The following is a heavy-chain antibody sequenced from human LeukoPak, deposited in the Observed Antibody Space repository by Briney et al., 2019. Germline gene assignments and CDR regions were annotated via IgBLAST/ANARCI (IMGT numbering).Heavy chain of an antibody. CDR1: GGSISTSSYY. CDR2: IYYSGST. Sequence: SETLSLTCTVSGGSISTSSYYWGWVRRPPGQGLEWIGYIYYSGSTNYNPSLKNRVTISVDTSKNQFSLKLSSVTAADTAVYYCARDTCSSTSCYVDYWGQGTLVTVSS. V-gene: IGHV4-61*01. CDR3: ARDTCSSTSCYVDY. J-gene: IGHJ4*02. D-gene: IGHD2-2*01.